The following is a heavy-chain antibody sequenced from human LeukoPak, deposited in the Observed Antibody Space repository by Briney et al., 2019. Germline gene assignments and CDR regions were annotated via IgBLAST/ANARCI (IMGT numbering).Heavy chain of an antibody. Sequence: GESLKISCQGSGYSFTSFWIGWVRQMPGKGLEWIGIILAGDSDTRYSPSFQGQVTISADKSISTAYLQWSSLKASDTAMYYCAMTLGYCSGDSCYGGFDYWGQGTLVTVSS. CDR1: GYSFTSFW. V-gene: IGHV5-51*01. J-gene: IGHJ4*02. CDR3: AMTLGYCSGDSCYGGFDY. D-gene: IGHD2-15*01. CDR2: ILAGDSDT.